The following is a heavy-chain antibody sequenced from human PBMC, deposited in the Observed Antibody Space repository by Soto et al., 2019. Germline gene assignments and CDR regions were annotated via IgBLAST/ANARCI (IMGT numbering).Heavy chain of an antibody. CDR2: MSGSSSTT. D-gene: IGHD1-7*01. J-gene: IGHJ4*02. V-gene: IGHV3-23*01. CDR3: AKNQERELPRVIDF. CDR1: GLTFSNYA. Sequence: GGSLRLSCATSGLTFSNYAMSWVRQAPGGGLEWVPSMSGSSSTTYYADSVRGRFTISRDRSKNTLYLQMSSLRAEDTALYYCAKNQERELPRVIDFWGQGTLVTVSS.